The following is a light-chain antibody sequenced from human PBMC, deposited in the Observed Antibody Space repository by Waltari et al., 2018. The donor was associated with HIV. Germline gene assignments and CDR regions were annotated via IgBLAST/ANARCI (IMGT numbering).Light chain of an antibody. CDR2: TNN. CDR1: SSNIGRNY. CDR3: AAWDASLSVV. Sequence: QSVLTQPPSASGTPGQRVTISCSGSSSNIGRNYVYWYQQLPGTAPKLLNYTNNQPPSGVPDRCSGSKSGTSASLAISGVRSEDEADYYCAAWDASLSVVFGGGTKLTVL. J-gene: IGLJ2*01. V-gene: IGLV1-47*01.